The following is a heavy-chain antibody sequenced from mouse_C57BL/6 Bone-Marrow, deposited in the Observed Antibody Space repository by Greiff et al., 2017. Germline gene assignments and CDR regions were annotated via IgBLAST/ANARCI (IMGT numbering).Heavy chain of an antibody. CDR1: GFTFSSYG. Sequence: EVKLVESGGDLVKPGGSLKLSCAASGFTFSSYGMSWVRQTPDQRLAWVATISSGGSCTSYPDSLKGRFTSARDNAKNTRYLEMSSLKSEDTAMYYCARPLTCYYAMDYWGQGTSVTVSS. V-gene: IGHV5-6*01. CDR3: ARPLTCYYAMDY. J-gene: IGHJ4*01. CDR2: ISSGGSCT.